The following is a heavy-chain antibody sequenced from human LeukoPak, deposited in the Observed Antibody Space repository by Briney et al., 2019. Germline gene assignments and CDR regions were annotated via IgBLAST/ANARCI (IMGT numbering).Heavy chain of an antibody. CDR2: IIPIFGTA. CDR3: ARSDGYCSGGSCYSFDY. V-gene: IGHV1-69*13. J-gene: IGHJ4*02. CDR1: GGTFSSYA. Sequence: RASVKVSCKASGGTFSSYAISWVRQAPGQGLEWMGGIIPIFGTANYAQKFQGRVTITADESTSTAYMELSSLRSEDTAVYYCARSDGYCSGGSCYSFDYWGQGTLVTVSS. D-gene: IGHD2-15*01.